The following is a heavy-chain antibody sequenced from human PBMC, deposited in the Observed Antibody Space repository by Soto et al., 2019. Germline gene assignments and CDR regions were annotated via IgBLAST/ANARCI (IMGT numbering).Heavy chain of an antibody. D-gene: IGHD5-18*01. Sequence: ASVKVSCKASGYTFTSYGISWVRQAPGQGLEWMGWISAYNGNTNYAQKLQGRVTMTTDTSTSTAYMELRSLRSDDTAVYYCGRVEGLGGYSYGFFAYGGRGTLVTVSA. J-gene: IGHJ4*02. CDR1: GYTFTSYG. V-gene: IGHV1-18*01. CDR3: GRVEGLGGYSYGFFAY. CDR2: ISAYNGNT.